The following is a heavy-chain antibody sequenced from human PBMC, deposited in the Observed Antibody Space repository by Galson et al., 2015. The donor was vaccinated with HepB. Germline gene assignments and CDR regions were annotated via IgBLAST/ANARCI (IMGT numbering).Heavy chain of an antibody. CDR2: IYSGVSA. V-gene: IGHV3-53*01. Sequence: SLRLSCAASGFTVSSNYMTWVRQAPGKGLECVSVIYSGVSAYHADSVKGRFTISRDNSKNTLYLQMNGLRAEDTAVYYCARSGLDWYFDLWGRGTLVTVSS. CDR1: GFTVSSNY. CDR3: ARSGLDWYFDL. D-gene: IGHD3-10*01. J-gene: IGHJ2*01.